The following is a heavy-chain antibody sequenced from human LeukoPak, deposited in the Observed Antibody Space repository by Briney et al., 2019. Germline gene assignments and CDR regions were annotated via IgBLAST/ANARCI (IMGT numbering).Heavy chain of an antibody. CDR2: ISWNSGSI. Sequence: HPGGSLRLSCAASGFTFDDYAMHWVRQAPGKGLEWVSGISWNSGSIGYADSVKGRFTISRDNAKNSLYLQMNSLRAEDTALYYCAKDITGVAAGTYYYYGMDVWGQGTTVTVSS. J-gene: IGHJ6*02. CDR1: GFTFDDYA. D-gene: IGHD6-13*01. V-gene: IGHV3-9*01. CDR3: AKDITGVAAGTYYYYGMDV.